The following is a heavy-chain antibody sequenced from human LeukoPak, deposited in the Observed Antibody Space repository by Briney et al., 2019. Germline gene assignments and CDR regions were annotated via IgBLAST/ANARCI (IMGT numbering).Heavy chain of an antibody. CDR1: GGSISNYY. J-gene: IGHJ5*02. Sequence: SETLSLTCSVSGGSISNYYWSWIRQPPGKGLEWIGYIYYTGSTSYNPSLKSRVTISIDTSKNQFSLKLSSVTAADTAMYYCARDLWFGERNWFDPWGQGTLVTVSS. V-gene: IGHV4-59*01. D-gene: IGHD3-10*01. CDR2: IYYTGST. CDR3: ARDLWFGERNWFDP.